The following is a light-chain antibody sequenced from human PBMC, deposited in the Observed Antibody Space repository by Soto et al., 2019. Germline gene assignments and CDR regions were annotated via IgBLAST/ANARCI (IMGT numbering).Light chain of an antibody. CDR2: DAS. J-gene: IGKJ5*01. Sequence: EIVMTQSPGTLSVSPGERATLSCRASQSVSSNLAWYQQKPGQAPRLLIYDASKRATGIPARFSGSGSGTNFTLTISSLEPEDFAVYYCQQRRSWQVTFGQGTRLEIK. CDR1: QSVSSN. V-gene: IGKV3D-11*02. CDR3: QQRRSWQVT.